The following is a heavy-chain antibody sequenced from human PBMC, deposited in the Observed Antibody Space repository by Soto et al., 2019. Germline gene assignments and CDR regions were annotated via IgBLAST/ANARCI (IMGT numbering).Heavy chain of an antibody. V-gene: IGHV3-21*01. D-gene: IGHD3-16*02. Sequence: PGGSLRLSCAASGFTFSSYSMNWVRQAPGKGLEWVSSISSSSSYIYYADSVKGRFTISRDNAKNSLYLQMNSLRAEDTAVYYCARERKDYVWGSYRYHADLDYWGQGTLVTVSS. CDR3: ARERKDYVWGSYRYHADLDY. J-gene: IGHJ4*02. CDR2: ISSSSSYI. CDR1: GFTFSSYS.